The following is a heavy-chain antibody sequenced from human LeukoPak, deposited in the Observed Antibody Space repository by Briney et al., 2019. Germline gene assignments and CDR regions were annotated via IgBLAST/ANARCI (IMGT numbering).Heavy chain of an antibody. CDR1: GYTFTSYG. J-gene: IGHJ5*02. CDR3: ARPGWGSYEGNWFDP. D-gene: IGHD1-26*01. V-gene: IGHV1-2*02. CDR2: INPNSGGT. Sequence: ASVKVSCKASGYTFTSYGISWVRQAPGQGLEWMGWINPNSGGTNYAQKFQGRVTMTRDTSISTAYMELSRLRSDDTAVYYCARPGWGSYEGNWFDPWGQGTLVTVSS.